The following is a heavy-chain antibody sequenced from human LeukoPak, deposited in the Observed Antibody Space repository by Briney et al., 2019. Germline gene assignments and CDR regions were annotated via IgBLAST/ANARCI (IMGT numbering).Heavy chain of an antibody. CDR3: VKRRTTIISLDQ. Sequence: GGSLRLSCAASGFTVSSNYMSWVRQAPGKGLEWVSAVSGSGGSTYYADSVKGRFTISRDKSKNTVYLQMNSLRAEDTAVYYCVKRRTTIISLDQWGQGTLVTVSS. CDR2: VSGSGGST. CDR1: GFTVSSNY. D-gene: IGHD4-11*01. J-gene: IGHJ4*02. V-gene: IGHV3-23*01.